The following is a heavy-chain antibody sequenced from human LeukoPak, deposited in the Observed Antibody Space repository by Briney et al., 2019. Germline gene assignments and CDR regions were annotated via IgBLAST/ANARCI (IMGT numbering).Heavy chain of an antibody. CDR3: ARAFSVSSITPLWN. CDR1: GFTFSSYW. CDR2: IKQDGSEK. V-gene: IGHV3-7*01. J-gene: IGHJ4*02. D-gene: IGHD2-15*01. Sequence: AGGSLRLSCAASGFTFSSYWMSWVRQAPGKGLEWVANIKQDGSEKYYVDSVKGRFTISRDNAKNTLYLQMNSLRAEDTAVYYCARAFSVSSITPLWNWGQGTLVTVSS.